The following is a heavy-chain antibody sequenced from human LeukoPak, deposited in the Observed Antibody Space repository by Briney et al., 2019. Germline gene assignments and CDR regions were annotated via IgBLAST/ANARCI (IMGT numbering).Heavy chain of an antibody. V-gene: IGHV4-39*01. D-gene: IGHD1-26*01. CDR1: GGSISSSSYY. J-gene: IGHJ4*02. CDR2: IYYGGST. Sequence: SETLSLTCTVSGGSISSSSYYWGWIRQPPGKGLEWIGSIYYGGSTYYNPSLKSRVTISVDTSKNQFSLKLSSVTAADTAVYYCATGEMEGSFDYWGQGTLVTVSS. CDR3: ATGEMEGSFDY.